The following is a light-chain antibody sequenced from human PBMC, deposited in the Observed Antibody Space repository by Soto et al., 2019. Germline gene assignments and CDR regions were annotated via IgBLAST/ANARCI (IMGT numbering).Light chain of an antibody. CDR1: QSVGSN. V-gene: IGKV3-15*01. Sequence: EIVMTQSPATVSVSPGERATLSCRASQSVGSNLAWYHQKPGQAPRLLIYGSSTRATGIPARFSGSGSGTEFTLTISSLQSEDFAVYYCQQYGSSPRTFGQGTKVDI. J-gene: IGKJ1*01. CDR2: GSS. CDR3: QQYGSSPRT.